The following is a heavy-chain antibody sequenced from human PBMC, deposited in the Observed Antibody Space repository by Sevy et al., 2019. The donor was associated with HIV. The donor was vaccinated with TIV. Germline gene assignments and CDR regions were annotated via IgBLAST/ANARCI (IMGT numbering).Heavy chain of an antibody. CDR3: AREGGSGYQYYFDF. CDR1: DGSISNYF. D-gene: IGHD3-3*01. Sequence: SETLSLTCTVSDGSISNYFWTWIRQPPGKGLEWIGYIYYTGSTNYNPSLKSRVTISVDTSKNQFSLKLSSVTAADTAVYYCAREGGSGYQYYFDFWGQGTLVTVSS. J-gene: IGHJ4*02. V-gene: IGHV4-59*01. CDR2: IYYTGST.